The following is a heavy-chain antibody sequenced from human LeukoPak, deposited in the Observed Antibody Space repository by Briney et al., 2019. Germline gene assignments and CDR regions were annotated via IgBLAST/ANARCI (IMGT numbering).Heavy chain of an antibody. CDR2: LHHSGIT. CDR1: GYSITTVYW. J-gene: IGHJ4*02. V-gene: IGHV4-38-2*01. Sequence: SETLSLTCAVSGYSITTVYWWGWIRQTPGRGLEWIGSLHHSGITSYNPSLKSRVTISVDTPKNQFSLRLSSVTAADTAVYYCARVGGNDSTGHYSVDYWGQGTLVTVSS. D-gene: IGHD3-22*01. CDR3: ARVGGNDSTGHYSVDY.